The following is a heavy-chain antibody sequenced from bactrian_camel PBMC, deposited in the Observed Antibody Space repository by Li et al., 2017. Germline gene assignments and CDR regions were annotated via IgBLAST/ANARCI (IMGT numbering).Heavy chain of an antibody. CDR2: MYVGDGPK. CDR1: RITYSSYS. D-gene: IGHD6*01. CDR3: ATFPGRSWFVAFGY. J-gene: IGHJ6*01. Sequence: HVQLVESGGGSVQAGGSLRLSCAASRITYSSYSMGWFRQAPGKEREGVAVLLIMYVGDGPKYYADSVKGRFTISKDNAKNTLYLQMNSPKTEDTAVYYCATFPGRSWFVAFGYWGQGTQVTVS. V-gene: IGHV3S1*01.